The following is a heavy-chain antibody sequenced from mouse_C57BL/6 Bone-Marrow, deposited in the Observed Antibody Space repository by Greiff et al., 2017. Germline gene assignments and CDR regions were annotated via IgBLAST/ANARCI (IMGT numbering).Heavy chain of an antibody. CDR2: IDPETGGT. V-gene: IGHV1-15*01. CDR1: GYTFTDYE. D-gene: IGHD3-2*02. CDR3: TSSALTAQATSFAY. J-gene: IGHJ3*01. Sequence: QVQLQQSGAELVRPGASVTLSCKASGYTFTDYEMHWVKQTPVHGLAWIGAIDPETGGTAYNQKFKGKAILTADKSSSTAYMELRSLTSEDSAVDYCTSSALTAQATSFAYWGQGTLVTVSA.